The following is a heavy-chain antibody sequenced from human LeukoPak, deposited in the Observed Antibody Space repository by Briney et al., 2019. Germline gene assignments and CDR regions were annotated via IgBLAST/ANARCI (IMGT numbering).Heavy chain of an antibody. D-gene: IGHD6-19*01. V-gene: IGHV1-2*02. CDR1: GYTFTSYG. CDR3: ASSIAVAGTGFDY. Sequence: ASVKVSCKASGYTFTSYGLSWVRQAPGQGLEWMGWINPNSGGTNYAQKFQGRVTMTRDTSISTAYMELSRLRSDDTAVYYCASSIAVAGTGFDYWGQGTLVTVSS. CDR2: INPNSGGT. J-gene: IGHJ4*02.